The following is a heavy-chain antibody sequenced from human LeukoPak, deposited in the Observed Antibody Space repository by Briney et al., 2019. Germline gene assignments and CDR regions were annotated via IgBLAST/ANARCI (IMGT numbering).Heavy chain of an antibody. CDR2: IKSNLDDGTA. Sequence: TAGSLRLSCAASGFGFNNAWMIWVRQTPGKGLEWVGRIKSNLDDGTADYAAPVKGRFIISRDDSTNTLYLQMSSLKIEDTAVYYCSTDFSHFDFSSGYYSYWGQGTLVTV. D-gene: IGHD3-3*01. J-gene: IGHJ1*01. CDR1: GFGFNNAW. V-gene: IGHV3-15*01. CDR3: STDFSHFDFSSGYYSY.